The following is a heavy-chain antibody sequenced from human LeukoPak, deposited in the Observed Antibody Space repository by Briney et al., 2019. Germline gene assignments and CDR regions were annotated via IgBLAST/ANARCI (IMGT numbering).Heavy chain of an antibody. CDR3: ARSVRGPTTVTTRYYYYYYGMDV. CDR2: INEDGSEK. CDR1: GFTFSNYW. D-gene: IGHD4-11*01. J-gene: IGHJ6*02. Sequence: GGSLRLSCGASGFTFSNYWMTWVRQAPGKGLEWVANINEDGSEKYYVDSAKGRFTISRDNAKNSLYLQMNSLRAEDTAVYYCARSVRGPTTVTTRYYYYYYGMDVWGQGTTVTVSS. V-gene: IGHV3-7*03.